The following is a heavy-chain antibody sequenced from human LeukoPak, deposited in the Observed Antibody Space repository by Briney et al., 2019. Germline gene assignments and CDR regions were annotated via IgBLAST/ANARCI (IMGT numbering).Heavy chain of an antibody. D-gene: IGHD4-17*01. CDR1: GFTFSSYS. CDR3: ASRRWFDY. Sequence: GGSLRPSCAASGFTFSSYSMTWVRQAPGKGLEWVSYISSSSSTIYYADSVKGRFTISRDNAKNSLYLQMNSLRAEDTAVYYCASRRWFDYWGQGTLVTVSS. V-gene: IGHV3-48*01. CDR2: ISSSSSTI. J-gene: IGHJ4*02.